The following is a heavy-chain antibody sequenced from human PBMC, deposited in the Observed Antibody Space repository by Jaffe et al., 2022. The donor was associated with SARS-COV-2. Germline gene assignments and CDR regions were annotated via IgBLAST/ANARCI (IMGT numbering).Heavy chain of an antibody. CDR2: ISSSSSYI. CDR1: GFTFSSYS. J-gene: IGHJ4*02. Sequence: EVQLVESGGGLVKPGGSLRLSCAASGFTFSSYSMNWVRQAPGKGLEWVSSISSSSSYIYYADSVKGRFTISRDNAKNSLYLQMNSLRAEDTAVYYCARLRGPDYDILTGYYPLARWGQGTLVTVSS. D-gene: IGHD3-9*01. V-gene: IGHV3-21*01. CDR3: ARLRGPDYDILTGYYPLAR.